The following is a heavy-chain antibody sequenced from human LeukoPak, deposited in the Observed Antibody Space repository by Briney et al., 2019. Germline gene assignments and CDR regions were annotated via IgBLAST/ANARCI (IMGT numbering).Heavy chain of an antibody. Sequence: GASVKVFCKASVYTITGYYMHWVRQAPGQGLEWMGWINPNSGGTNYAQKFQGRVTMTRDTSISTAYMELSRLRSDDTAVYYCARGYSSGWYVSFDYWGQGTLVTVSS. D-gene: IGHD6-19*01. CDR3: ARGYSSGWYVSFDY. V-gene: IGHV1-2*02. CDR2: INPNSGGT. CDR1: VYTITGYY. J-gene: IGHJ4*02.